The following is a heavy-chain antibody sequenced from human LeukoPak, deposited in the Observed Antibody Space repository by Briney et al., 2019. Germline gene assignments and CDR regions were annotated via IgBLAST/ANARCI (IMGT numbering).Heavy chain of an antibody. CDR3: AKSWYDDY. CDR2: ISDSGGST. Sequence: GGSLRLSCAASGFTFRTSAMTWVRQAPGQGLEWVSAISDSGGSTFYADSVKGRFTISRDNSKNTLYLQMNSLRAEDTAVYYCAKSWYDDYWGQGTLVTVSS. CDR1: GFTFRTSA. V-gene: IGHV3-23*01. J-gene: IGHJ4*02. D-gene: IGHD6-13*01.